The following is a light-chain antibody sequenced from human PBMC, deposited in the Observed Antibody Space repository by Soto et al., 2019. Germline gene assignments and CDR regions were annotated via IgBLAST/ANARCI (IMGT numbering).Light chain of an antibody. J-gene: IGKJ4*01. V-gene: IGKV1-33*01. Sequence: DTQMTQSPSSLSASVGDRVTITCQASRYITDYLNWYQHKPGKAPKLLIYDASNLETGVPSRFSGSGSGTDFTLTITSLQPEDIATYYCQQFDNVPLTFGGGTKVDIK. CDR1: RYITDY. CDR2: DAS. CDR3: QQFDNVPLT.